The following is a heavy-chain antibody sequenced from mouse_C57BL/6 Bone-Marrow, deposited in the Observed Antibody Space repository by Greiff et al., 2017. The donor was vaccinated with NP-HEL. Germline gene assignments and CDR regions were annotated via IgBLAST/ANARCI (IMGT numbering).Heavy chain of an antibody. Sequence: EVQLVESGEGLVKPGGSLKLSCAASGFTFSSYAMSWVRQTPEKRLEWVAYISSGGDYIYYADTVKGRFTISRDNARNTLYLQMRSLKSEDTAMYYCTRVGYGSSRFAYWGQGTLDTVSA. D-gene: IGHD1-1*01. CDR3: TRVGYGSSRFAY. V-gene: IGHV5-9-1*02. CDR1: GFTFSSYA. J-gene: IGHJ3*01. CDR2: ISSGGDYI.